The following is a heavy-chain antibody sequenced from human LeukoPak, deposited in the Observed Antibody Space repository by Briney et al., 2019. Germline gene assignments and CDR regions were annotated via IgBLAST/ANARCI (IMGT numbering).Heavy chain of an antibody. CDR3: APPGDMDLAGHFQH. CDR1: GYSFTSYW. J-gene: IGHJ1*01. D-gene: IGHD7-27*01. CDR2: VYPSDSDT. Sequence: GDSLKISCATSGYSFTSYWIAWVRQMPGQGLEWMGIVYPSDSDTRYSPSFQGQVTISVDKSSRTVYLQWSSLQASDTAIYYCAPPGDMDLAGHFQHWGQGTLVTVSS. V-gene: IGHV5-51*01.